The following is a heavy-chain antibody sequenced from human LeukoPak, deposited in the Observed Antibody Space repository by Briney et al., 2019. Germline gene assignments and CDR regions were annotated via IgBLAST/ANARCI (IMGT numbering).Heavy chain of an antibody. J-gene: IGHJ3*02. CDR2: IKQDGSEK. V-gene: IGHV3-7*01. CDR1: GFTFSSYW. D-gene: IGHD3-3*01. CDR3: ARPQAIYYDFWSGYATDAFDI. Sequence: GGSLRLSCAASGFTFSSYWMSWVRQAPGKGLEWVANIKQDGSEKYYVDSVKGRFTISRDNAKNSLYLQMNSLRAEDTAVYYCARPQAIYYDFWSGYATDAFDIWGQGTMVTVSS.